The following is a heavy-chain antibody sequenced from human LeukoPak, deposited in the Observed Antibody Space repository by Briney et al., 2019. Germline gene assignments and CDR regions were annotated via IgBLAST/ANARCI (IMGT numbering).Heavy chain of an antibody. CDR1: GFTVSSDY. CDR3: ARAHNWKYGSFDF. J-gene: IGHJ4*02. D-gene: IGHD1-7*01. V-gene: IGHV3-66*01. CDR2: IYSDGNT. Sequence: GRSLRLSCAASGFTVSSDYMSWVRQAPGKGLEWVSVIYSDGNTFYADSVKGRFTISRDNSKNTVFLQMNSLRAEDTAVYYCARAHNWKYGSFDFWGQGTLVTVSS.